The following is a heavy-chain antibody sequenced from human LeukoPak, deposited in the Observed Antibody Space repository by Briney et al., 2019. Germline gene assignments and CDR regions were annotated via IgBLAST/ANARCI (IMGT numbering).Heavy chain of an antibody. Sequence: SQTLSLTCAISGDSVSSNSAVWNWIRQSPSRGLEWLGRTYYRSKWYNDYAVSVKSRITINPDTSKNQFSLQLDSVTPEDTALYYCAQGNYFFDYWGQGTLVTVSS. CDR1: GDSVSSNSAV. CDR2: TYYRSKWYN. CDR3: AQGNYFFDY. V-gene: IGHV6-1*01. J-gene: IGHJ4*02.